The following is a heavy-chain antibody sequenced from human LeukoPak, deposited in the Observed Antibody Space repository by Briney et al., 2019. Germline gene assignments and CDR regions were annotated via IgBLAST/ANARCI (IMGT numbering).Heavy chain of an antibody. Sequence: SETLSLTCTVSGGSISSSSYYWGWIRQPPGKGLEWIGSIYYSGSTYYNPSLKSRVTISVNTSKNQFSLKLSSVTAADTAVYYCARQTSPGDLGWFDPWGQGTLVTVSS. CDR2: IYYSGST. CDR1: GGSISSSSYY. V-gene: IGHV4-39*01. CDR3: ARQTSPGDLGWFDP. D-gene: IGHD1-26*01. J-gene: IGHJ5*02.